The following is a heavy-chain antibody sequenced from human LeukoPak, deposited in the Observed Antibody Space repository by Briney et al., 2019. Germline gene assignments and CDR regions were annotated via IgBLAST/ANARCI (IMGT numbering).Heavy chain of an antibody. V-gene: IGHV1-8*01. J-gene: IGHJ6*02. CDR3: ARSGSFYYYYGMDV. Sequence: ASVKVSCKASGYTFTSYDINWVRQAPGQGLEWMGWMNPNSGNTGYAQKFQGRVTMTRNTSISTAYMELSSLRSEDTAVYYCARSGSFYYYYGMDVWGQGTTVTVSS. CDR1: GYTFTSYD. CDR2: MNPNSGNT. D-gene: IGHD1-26*01.